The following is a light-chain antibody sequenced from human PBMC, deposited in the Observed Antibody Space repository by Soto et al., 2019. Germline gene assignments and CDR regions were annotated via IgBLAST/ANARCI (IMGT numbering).Light chain of an antibody. CDR3: AACDDSLNGPV. Sequence: QSVLSQPPSASGTPGQRVTLSCSGGSSNIGSNTVNWYQQLPGTAPKLLIYSNNQRPSGVPDRFSGSKSGTSAPLAISRLQSEDEADYYCAACDDSLNGPVFGGGTQLTVL. J-gene: IGLJ3*02. CDR1: SSNIGSNT. V-gene: IGLV1-44*01. CDR2: SNN.